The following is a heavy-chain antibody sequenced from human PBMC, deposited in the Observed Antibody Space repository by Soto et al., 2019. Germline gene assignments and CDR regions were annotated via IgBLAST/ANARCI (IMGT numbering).Heavy chain of an antibody. V-gene: IGHV3-74*01. CDR2: INSDGSST. Sequence: PGGSLRLSCAASGFTFSSYWMHWVRQAPGKGLVWVSRINSDGSSTSYADSVKGRFTISRDNAKNTLYLQMNSLRAEDTAVYYCARGPTYDSSGYPDFGYWGQGTLVTVSS. J-gene: IGHJ4*02. CDR3: ARGPTYDSSGYPDFGY. CDR1: GFTFSSYW. D-gene: IGHD3-22*01.